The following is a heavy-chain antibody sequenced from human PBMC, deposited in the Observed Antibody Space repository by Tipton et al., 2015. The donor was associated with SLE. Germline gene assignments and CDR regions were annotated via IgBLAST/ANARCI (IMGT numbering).Heavy chain of an antibody. D-gene: IGHD2-15*01. Sequence: SLRLSCAASGFTFSDYYMSWIRQAPGKGLEWVSYISSSGSTIYYADPVKGRFTISRDNAKNSLYLQMNSLRAEDTAVYYCARYCSGGSCYAYNWFDPWGQGTLVTVSS. CDR1: GFTFSDYY. CDR2: ISSSGSTI. J-gene: IGHJ5*02. CDR3: ARYCSGGSCYAYNWFDP. V-gene: IGHV3-11*04.